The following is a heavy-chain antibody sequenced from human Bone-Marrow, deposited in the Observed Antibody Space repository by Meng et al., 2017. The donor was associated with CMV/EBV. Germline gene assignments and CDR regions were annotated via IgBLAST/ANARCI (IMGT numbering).Heavy chain of an antibody. D-gene: IGHD6-6*01. CDR2: IWYDGSNK. J-gene: IGHJ4*02. CDR1: GFTFSSHG. V-gene: IGHV3-33*06. CDR3: AKTDLRYSSSSGYSDY. Sequence: GGALRLSCSASGFTFSSHGMHWVRQAPGKGLEWVAVIWYDGSNKYYADSVKGRFTISRDNSKNTLYLQMNTLRAEDTAVYYCAKTDLRYSSSSGYSDYWAQGTLVTVSS.